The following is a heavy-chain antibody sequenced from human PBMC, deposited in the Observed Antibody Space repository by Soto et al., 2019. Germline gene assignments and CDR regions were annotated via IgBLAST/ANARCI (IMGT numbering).Heavy chain of an antibody. Sequence: SETLSLTCTVSGGSISSGGYYWSWIRQHPGKGLEWIGYIYYSGSTYYNPSLKSRVTISVDTSKNQFSLKLSSVTAADTAVYYCARDYDSSGYYLGYWGQGTLVTVSS. V-gene: IGHV4-31*03. J-gene: IGHJ4*02. CDR2: IYYSGST. CDR3: ARDYDSSGYYLGY. D-gene: IGHD3-22*01. CDR1: GGSISSGGYY.